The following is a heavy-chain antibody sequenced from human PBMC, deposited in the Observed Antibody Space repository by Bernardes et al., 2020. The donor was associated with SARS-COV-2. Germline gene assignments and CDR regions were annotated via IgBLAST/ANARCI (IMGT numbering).Heavy chain of an antibody. Sequence: GGSLRLSCAASGFTFSSYWMHWVRQAPGKGLVWVSRINSDGSSTSYADSVKGRFTISRDNAKNTLYLQMNSLRAEDMAVYYCARSGGYSYEGPDYWGQGTLVTVSS. V-gene: IGHV3-74*01. CDR3: ARSGGYSYEGPDY. D-gene: IGHD5-18*01. CDR2: INSDGSST. CDR1: GFTFSSYW. J-gene: IGHJ4*02.